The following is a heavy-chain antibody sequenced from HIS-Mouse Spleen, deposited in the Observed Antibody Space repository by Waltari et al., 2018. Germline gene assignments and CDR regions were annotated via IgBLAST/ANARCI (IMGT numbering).Heavy chain of an antibody. J-gene: IGHJ3*02. CDR2: ISYDGSNK. CDR1: GFTFSSYA. D-gene: IGHD2-15*01. CDR3: AREIGGAFDI. V-gene: IGHV3-30*04. Sequence: VQLVESGGGVVQPGRSLRLSCAASGFTFSSYAMHWVRQAPGKGLEWVAVISYDGSNKYYADSVKGRFTISRDNSKNTLYLQMNSLRAEDTAVYYCAREIGGAFDIWGQGTMVTVSS.